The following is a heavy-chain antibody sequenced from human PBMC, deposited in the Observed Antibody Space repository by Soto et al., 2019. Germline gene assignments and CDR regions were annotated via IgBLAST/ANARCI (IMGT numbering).Heavy chain of an antibody. CDR3: EHRRVGAIRGGFDY. J-gene: IGHJ4*02. D-gene: IGHD1-26*01. CDR1: GFSLSTSGVG. V-gene: IGHV2-5*02. CDR2: IYWDDDK. Sequence: QITLKESGPTLVKPTQTLTLTCTFSGFSLSTSGVGVGRIRQPPGKALEWLALIYWDDDKRYSPSLKSRLTITRDTPKNQVGLTMTNMDPVDKATYYREHRRVGAIRGGFDYWGQGTLVTVSS.